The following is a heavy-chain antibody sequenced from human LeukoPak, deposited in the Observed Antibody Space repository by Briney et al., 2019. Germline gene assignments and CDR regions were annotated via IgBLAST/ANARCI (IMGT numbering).Heavy chain of an antibody. D-gene: IGHD2-2*01. Sequence: GESLKISCKGSGCSFTSYWIGWVRQMPGKGLEWMGIIYPGDSDTRYSPSFQGQVTISADKSISTAYLQWSSLKASDTAMYYCARLPPKGVVPDYRYFQHWGQGTLVTVSS. J-gene: IGHJ1*01. CDR3: ARLPPKGVVPDYRYFQH. CDR2: IYPGDSDT. CDR1: GCSFTSYW. V-gene: IGHV5-51*01.